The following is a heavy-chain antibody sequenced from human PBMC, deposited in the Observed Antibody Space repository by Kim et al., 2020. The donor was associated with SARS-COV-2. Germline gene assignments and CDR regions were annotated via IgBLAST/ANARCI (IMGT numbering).Heavy chain of an antibody. D-gene: IGHD3-16*01. CDR3: AKKGTFGGVIGWFDP. J-gene: IGHJ5*02. CDR1: GFTFSSYA. CDR2: ISGSGGST. V-gene: IGHV3-23*01. Sequence: GGSLRLSCAASGFTFSSYAMSWVRQAPGKGLEWVSAISGSGGSTYYADSVKGRFTISRDNSKNTLYLQMNSLRAEDTAVYYCAKKGTFGGVIGWFDPWGQGTLVTVSS.